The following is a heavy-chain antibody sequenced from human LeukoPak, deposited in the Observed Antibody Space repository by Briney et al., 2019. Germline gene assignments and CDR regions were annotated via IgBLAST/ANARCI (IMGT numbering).Heavy chain of an antibody. J-gene: IGHJ6*03. CDR3: ARRIWETQERGYCSSTSCYHYMDV. CDR2: IYTSGST. Sequence: SETLSLTCTVSGGSISSYYWSWIRQPPGKGLEWIGYIYTSGSTNYNPSLKSRVTISVDTSKNQFSLKLSSVTAADTAVYYCARRIWETQERGYCSSTSCYHYMDVWGKGTTVTVSS. CDR1: GGSISSYY. V-gene: IGHV4-4*09. D-gene: IGHD2-2*01.